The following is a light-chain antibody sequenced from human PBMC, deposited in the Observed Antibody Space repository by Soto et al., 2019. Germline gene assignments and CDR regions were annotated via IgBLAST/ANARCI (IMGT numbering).Light chain of an antibody. J-gene: IGKJ1*01. CDR3: QQYGDSPWT. CDR2: GAF. CDR1: QSFSSTY. V-gene: IGKV3-20*01. Sequence: VLTQSPGTLSLPAGERATLSCRASQSFSSTYLAWYQQKPGQAPRLLIYGAFNRATGIPDRFSGSGSGTDFTLTISRLEPEEFAVYYCQQYGDSPWTFGQGSKVEIK.